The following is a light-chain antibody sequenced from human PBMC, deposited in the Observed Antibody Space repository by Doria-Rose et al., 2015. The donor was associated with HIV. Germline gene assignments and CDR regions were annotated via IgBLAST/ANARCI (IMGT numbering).Light chain of an antibody. Sequence: TQSPSSLSAPIGDRVTITCRASQTVSTYLNWFQQEPGKAPKLLIYAASRLQSGVPSRFSGSGSGTDFTLTISGLQPGDFATYYCQQTYSSPPWTVAQGTK. CDR3: QQTYSSPPWT. CDR2: AAS. CDR1: QTVSTY. V-gene: IGKV1-39*01. J-gene: IGKJ1*01.